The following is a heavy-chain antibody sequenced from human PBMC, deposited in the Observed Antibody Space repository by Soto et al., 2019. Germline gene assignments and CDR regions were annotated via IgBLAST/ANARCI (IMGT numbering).Heavy chain of an antibody. V-gene: IGHV4-31*03. Sequence: SETLSLTCTVSGGSISSGGYYLSWIRQHPGKGLEWIGYIYDGGSTYYNPSLKSRVTISVDTSKNQFSLKLSSVTAADTAVYYCASQATGWYPDYWGQGTLVTVSS. CDR1: GGSISSGGYY. CDR3: ASQATGWYPDY. J-gene: IGHJ4*02. D-gene: IGHD6-19*01. CDR2: IYDGGST.